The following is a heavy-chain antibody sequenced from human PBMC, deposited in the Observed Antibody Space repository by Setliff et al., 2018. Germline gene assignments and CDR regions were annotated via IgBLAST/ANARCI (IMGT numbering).Heavy chain of an antibody. CDR2: INCTGGSA. CDR3: ARSLSFLGGYYYYYMDV. J-gene: IGHJ6*03. D-gene: IGHD3-16*02. CDR1: GYTFTNYH. V-gene: IGHV1-46*01. Sequence: ASVKVSCKASGYTFTNYHMHWVRQAPGQGLEWMGVINCTGGSATYAQKFQGRVTMTRDTSTSTAYMELSSLRSEGTAVYYCARSLSFLGGYYYYYMDVWGKGTTVTVSS.